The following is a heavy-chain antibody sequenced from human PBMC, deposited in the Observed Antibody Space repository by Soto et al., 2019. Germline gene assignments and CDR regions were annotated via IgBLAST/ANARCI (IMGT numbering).Heavy chain of an antibody. CDR3: ARGGYCSGGTCYSRLKIDY. CDR1: GFTFSSYW. J-gene: IGHJ4*02. Sequence: GGSLRLSCAASGFTFSSYWMHWVRQAPGKGLVWVSRINSDGSYTTYADSVKGRFTISRDNAKNTLYLQMNSLRAEDTAVYFCARGGYCSGGTCYSRLKIDYWGQGALVTVSS. D-gene: IGHD2-15*01. CDR2: INSDGSYT. V-gene: IGHV3-74*01.